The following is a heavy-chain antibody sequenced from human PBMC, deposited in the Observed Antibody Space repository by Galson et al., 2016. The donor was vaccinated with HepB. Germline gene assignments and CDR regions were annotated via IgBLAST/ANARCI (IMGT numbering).Heavy chain of an antibody. CDR1: GDSVSSSSAA. CDR2: TYSRSKWYN. J-gene: IGHJ6*02. Sequence: CAISGDSVSSSSAAWNWIRQSPSRGLEWLGRTYSRSKWYNDYAVSVKSRITIDPDTSRNQFSLQLKSVIPEDTAVYFCVRATLGQWLGRSYYGMDVWGQGTTVTVSS. D-gene: IGHD6-19*01. CDR3: VRATLGQWLGRSYYGMDV. V-gene: IGHV6-1*01.